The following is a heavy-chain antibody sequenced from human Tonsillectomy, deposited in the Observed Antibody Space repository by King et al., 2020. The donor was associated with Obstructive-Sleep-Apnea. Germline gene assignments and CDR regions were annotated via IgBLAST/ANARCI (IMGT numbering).Heavy chain of an antibody. CDR2: MYYSGST. V-gene: IGHV4-59*08. CDR3: AGHRGVEDSGGYGDYFDY. J-gene: IGHJ4*02. CDR1: TDSINNYY. Sequence: QLQESGPGLVKPSETLSLTCTVSTDSINNYYWSWIRQPPGKGLEWIGYMYYSGSTNYNPSLKSRVTISVNTSKIQFSLRLSSVTPADTAVYYCAGHRGVEDSGGYGDYFDYWGQGTLVTVSS. D-gene: IGHD5-12*01.